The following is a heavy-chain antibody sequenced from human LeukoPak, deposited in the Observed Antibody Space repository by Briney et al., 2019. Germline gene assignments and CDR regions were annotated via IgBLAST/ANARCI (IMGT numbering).Heavy chain of an antibody. CDR3: ARGPYCSGGSCYPYGWFDP. V-gene: IGHV4-30-2*01. Sequence: SETLSLTCAVSGGSISSGGYPWSWIRQPPGKGLGWIGYIYHSGSTYYNPSLKSRVTISVDRSKNQFSLKLSSVTAADTAVYYRARGPYCSGGSCYPYGWFDPWGQGTLVTVSS. D-gene: IGHD2-15*01. J-gene: IGHJ5*02. CDR2: IYHSGST. CDR1: GGSISSGGYP.